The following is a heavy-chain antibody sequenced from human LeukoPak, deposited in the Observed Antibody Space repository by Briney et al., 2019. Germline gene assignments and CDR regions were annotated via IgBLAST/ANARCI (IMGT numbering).Heavy chain of an antibody. V-gene: IGHV4-59*01. Sequence: SETLSLTCSVSGGSIISYYWSWIRQPPGKGLEWIGYIHYSGSTKYNPSLKSRVTISVDTSKNQFSLKLNSVTAADTAVYYCARMGLGGHGEYDYWGQGTLVTVSS. CDR3: ARMGLGGHGEYDY. CDR2: IHYSGST. J-gene: IGHJ4*02. CDR1: GGSIISYY. D-gene: IGHD3-10*01.